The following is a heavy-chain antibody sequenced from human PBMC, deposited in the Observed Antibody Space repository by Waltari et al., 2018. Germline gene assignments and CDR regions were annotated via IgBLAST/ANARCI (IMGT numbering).Heavy chain of an antibody. V-gene: IGHV5-51*01. D-gene: IGHD6-13*01. CDR3: ATLFGSSGTTHY. Sequence: LAWVRQMPGKGLEWMEISYPGDSDTRYGPSFQGQVTISADKSISTAYLQWSSLKASDTAMYYCATLFGSSGTTHYWGQGTLVTVSS. J-gene: IGHJ4*02. CDR2: SYPGDSDT.